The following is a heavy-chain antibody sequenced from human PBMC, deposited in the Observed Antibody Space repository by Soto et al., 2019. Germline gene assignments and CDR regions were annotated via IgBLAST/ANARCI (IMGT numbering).Heavy chain of an antibody. Sequence: SETLSLTCTVSGGSITSGDHHWAWIRQAPGKGLEWIASIYHSGSTYYNPSLKSRVTISVDTSKNQFSLKLSSVTAADTAVYYCATEWIQLWLRGYYGMDVWGQGTTVTVSS. CDR1: GGSITSGDHH. J-gene: IGHJ6*02. CDR3: ATEWIQLWLRGYYGMDV. V-gene: IGHV4-39*01. CDR2: IYHSGST. D-gene: IGHD5-18*01.